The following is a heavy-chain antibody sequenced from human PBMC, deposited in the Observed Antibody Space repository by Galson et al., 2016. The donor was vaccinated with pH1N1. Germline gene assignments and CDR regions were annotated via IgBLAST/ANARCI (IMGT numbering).Heavy chain of an antibody. J-gene: IGHJ3*01. CDR1: GGSISSYY. Sequence: ETLSLTCTVSGGSISSYYWSWIRQPPGKGLEWIGYLYNSGGTNYNPSLMSRVTISEDTSRNQFSLKLRSVTAADTAVYYCASAGYRSGWYGIGAFDVWGQGTKVIVSS. CDR2: LYNSGGT. V-gene: IGHV4-59*01. D-gene: IGHD6-13*01. CDR3: ASAGYRSGWYGIGAFDV.